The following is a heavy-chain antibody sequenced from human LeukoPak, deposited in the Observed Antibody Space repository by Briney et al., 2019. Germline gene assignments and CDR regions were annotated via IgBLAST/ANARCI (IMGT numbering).Heavy chain of an antibody. CDR3: TSDAEISGYTCYNWFDP. V-gene: IGHV4-59*01. D-gene: IGHD3-22*01. Sequence: PSETLSVTLNVCGGSIPNYYWRWIRPPPGKGLEGLGYIYYNGATKYNPSLQSRVTISVDTSKSQFYLHPRFVTAADTAEYYGTSDAEISGYTCYNWFDPWGQGILAIVSS. CDR2: IYYNGAT. J-gene: IGHJ5*02. CDR1: GGSIPNYY.